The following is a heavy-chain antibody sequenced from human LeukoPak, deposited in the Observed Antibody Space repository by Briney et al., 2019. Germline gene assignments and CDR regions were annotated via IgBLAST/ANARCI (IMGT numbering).Heavy chain of an antibody. CDR1: GGAFSGYY. V-gene: IGHV4-34*01. J-gene: IGHJ4*02. Sequence: SETLSLTCAVYGGAFSGYYWSWIRQPPGKGLEWIGGINHSGSTNYNPSLKSRVTISVDTSKNQFSLKLSSVTAADTAVYYCARGRGVVSTITGGVQVYFDYWGQGTLVTVSS. D-gene: IGHD5/OR15-5a*01. CDR3: ARGRGVVSTITGGVQVYFDY. CDR2: INHSGST.